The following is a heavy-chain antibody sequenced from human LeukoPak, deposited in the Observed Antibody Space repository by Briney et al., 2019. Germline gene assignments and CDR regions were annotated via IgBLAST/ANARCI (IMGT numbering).Heavy chain of an antibody. CDR2: IYPGDSDT. Sequence: TAGESLKISCKGSGYSFTSYWIGWVRQMPGKGLEWMGIIYPGDSDTRYSPSFQGQVTISADKSISTAYLQWSSLKASDTAMYYCARRRRSSSYDILTGYPNWFDPWGQGTLVTVSS. CDR1: GYSFTSYW. D-gene: IGHD3-9*01. J-gene: IGHJ5*02. CDR3: ARRRRSSSYDILTGYPNWFDP. V-gene: IGHV5-51*01.